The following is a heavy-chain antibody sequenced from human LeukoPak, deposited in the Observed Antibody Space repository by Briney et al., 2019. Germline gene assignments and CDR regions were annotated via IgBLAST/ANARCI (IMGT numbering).Heavy chain of an antibody. CDR1: GGSISSGSYY. CDR3: ARSTTVTTAEAFEI. D-gene: IGHD4-17*01. Sequence: SETLSLTCTVSGGSISSGSYYWSWIRQPAGKGLEWIGRIYTSGSTNYNPSLKSRVTISVDTSKNQFSLKLSSVTAADTAVYYCARSTTVTTAEAFEIWGQGTMVTVSS. V-gene: IGHV4-61*02. J-gene: IGHJ3*02. CDR2: IYTSGST.